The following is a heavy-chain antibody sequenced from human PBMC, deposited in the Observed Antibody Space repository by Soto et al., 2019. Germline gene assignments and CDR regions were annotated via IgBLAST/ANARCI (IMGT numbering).Heavy chain of an antibody. Sequence: EVQLVESGGGLVQPGGSLKLSCAASGFTFSGSAMHWVRQASGKGLEWVGRIRSKANSYATAYAASVKGRFTISRDDSKNTAYLQMNGLKTEDTAVYYCTSGVITMVRGEYGMDVWGQGTTVTVSS. CDR3: TSGVITMVRGEYGMDV. CDR1: GFTFSGSA. CDR2: IRSKANSYAT. J-gene: IGHJ6*02. V-gene: IGHV3-73*02. D-gene: IGHD3-10*01.